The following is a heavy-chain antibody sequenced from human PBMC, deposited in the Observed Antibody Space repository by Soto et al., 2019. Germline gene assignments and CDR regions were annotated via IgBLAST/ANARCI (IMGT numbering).Heavy chain of an antibody. Sequence: GGSLRLSCAASGFTFSSYGMHWVRQAPGKGLEWVAVISYDGSNKYYADSVKGRFTISRDNSKNTLYLQMNSLRAEDTAVYYCAKDIAYSNYEYYYYGMDVWGQGTTVTVSS. CDR2: ISYDGSNK. CDR1: GFTFSSYG. J-gene: IGHJ6*02. V-gene: IGHV3-30*18. D-gene: IGHD4-4*01. CDR3: AKDIAYSNYEYYYYGMDV.